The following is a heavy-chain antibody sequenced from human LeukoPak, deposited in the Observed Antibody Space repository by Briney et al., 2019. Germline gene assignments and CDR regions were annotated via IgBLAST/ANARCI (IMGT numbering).Heavy chain of an antibody. CDR3: ARVGRRVAVAGNAFDI. J-gene: IGHJ3*02. Sequence: GGSLRLSCAASGFTFSDYYMSWIRQAPGKGLEWVSYISSSSSYTNYADSVKGRFTISRDNANNSLYLQMNSLRAEDTAVYYCARVGRRVAVAGNAFDIWGRGTMVTVSS. D-gene: IGHD6-19*01. CDR1: GFTFSDYY. V-gene: IGHV3-11*06. CDR2: ISSSSSYT.